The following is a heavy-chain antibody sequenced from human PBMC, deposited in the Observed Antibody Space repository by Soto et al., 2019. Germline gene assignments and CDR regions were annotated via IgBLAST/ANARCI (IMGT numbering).Heavy chain of an antibody. Sequence: PSETLSLTCTVSGGSISSGGYYWSWIRQHPGKGLEWIGYIYYSGSTYYNPSLKSRVTISVDTSKNQFSLKLSSVTAADTAVYYCARDVVAAAQYNWFDPWGQGTLVTVSS. CDR2: IYYSGST. CDR3: ARDVVAAAQYNWFDP. D-gene: IGHD6-13*01. J-gene: IGHJ5*02. V-gene: IGHV4-31*03. CDR1: GGSISSGGYY.